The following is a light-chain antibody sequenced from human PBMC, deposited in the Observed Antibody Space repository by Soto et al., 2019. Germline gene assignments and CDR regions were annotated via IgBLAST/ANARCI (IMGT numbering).Light chain of an antibody. CDR2: DAS. V-gene: IGKV1-5*01. Sequence: IQMTPSPSTLSASVFYIVTITFRSSHNIERWMAWYQQKPGKAPSLLIFDASTLHSGVPSRFSGSGSGTDFTLTISSLQPDDFATYYCKQFAISTKFGQGTRLEIK. J-gene: IGKJ5*01. CDR3: KQFAISTK. CDR1: HNIERW.